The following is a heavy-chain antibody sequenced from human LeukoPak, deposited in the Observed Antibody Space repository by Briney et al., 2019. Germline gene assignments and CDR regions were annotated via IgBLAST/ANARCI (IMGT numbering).Heavy chain of an antibody. J-gene: IGHJ6*02. CDR3: ARGKYYDILTGYYTLYYGMDV. CDR2: ISSSSSYI. V-gene: IGHV3-21*03. D-gene: IGHD3-9*01. CDR1: GFTFSSYS. Sequence: GGSLRLSCAASGFTFSSYSMYWVRQAPGKGLEWVSSISSSSSYIYYADSVKGRFTISRDNANNSLYLQMNSLRAEDTAVYYCARGKYYDILTGYYTLYYGMDVWGQGTTVTVSS.